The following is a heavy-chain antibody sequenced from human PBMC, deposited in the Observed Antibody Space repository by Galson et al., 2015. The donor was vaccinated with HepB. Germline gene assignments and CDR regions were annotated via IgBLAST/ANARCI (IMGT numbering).Heavy chain of an antibody. CDR3: AKDQVPARWSFGMDV. V-gene: IGHV3-48*04. CDR1: GFTFSSYS. Sequence: SLRLSCAASGFTFSSYSMNWVRQAPGKGLEWVSYISTGSSTIYYADSVKGRFTISRDNAENLLFLQMNSLRAEDTAVYYCAKDQVPARWSFGMDVWGQGTTVTVSS. D-gene: IGHD3-10*01. J-gene: IGHJ6*02. CDR2: ISTGSSTI.